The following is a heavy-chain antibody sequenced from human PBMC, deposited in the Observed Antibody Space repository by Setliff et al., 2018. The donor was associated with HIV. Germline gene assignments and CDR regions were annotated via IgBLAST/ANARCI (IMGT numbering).Heavy chain of an antibody. CDR3: ARHAPRNHDLAGVFYPYYMDV. Sequence: SETLSLTCAVYGGSFSGYYWSWIRQPPGKGLEWIGEINHSGSTNYNPSLKSRVTISVDTSKNQFSLKLSSVTAADTAVYYCARHAPRNHDLAGVFYPYYMDVWGKGTTVTVSS. V-gene: IGHV4-34*01. CDR2: INHSGST. J-gene: IGHJ6*03. CDR1: GGSFSGYY. D-gene: IGHD1-1*01.